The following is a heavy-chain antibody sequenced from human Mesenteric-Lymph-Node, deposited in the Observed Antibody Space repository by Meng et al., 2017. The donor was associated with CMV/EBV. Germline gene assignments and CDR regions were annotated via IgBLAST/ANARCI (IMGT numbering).Heavy chain of an antibody. J-gene: IGHJ3*02. V-gene: IGHV3-53*01. CDR3: AREDFGAFDI. Sequence: GESLKISCAASGFTLTTYNINWIRQAAGKGLEWVSLIYSGGSTYYADSVKDRFTISRDNSKNTLYLQMNSLRVEDTAVYYCAREDFGAFDIWGQGAMVTVSS. D-gene: IGHD3-16*01. CDR1: GFTLTTYN. CDR2: IYSGGST.